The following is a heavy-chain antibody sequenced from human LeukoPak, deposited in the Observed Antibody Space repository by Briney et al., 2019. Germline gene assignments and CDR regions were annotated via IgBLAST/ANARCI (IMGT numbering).Heavy chain of an antibody. D-gene: IGHD1-1*01. CDR1: GYTFTNYS. CDR2: INAGNGNT. CDR3: ARERVSPHWFDY. V-gene: IGHV1-3*01. J-gene: IGHJ4*02. Sequence: AASVTVSCKASGYTFTNYSMHWVRQAPGQRLEWMGWINAGNGNTRYSQRFQGRVTLTRDTSASTSYMELSSLTSEDTAVYYCARERVSPHWFDYWGQGTLVTVSS.